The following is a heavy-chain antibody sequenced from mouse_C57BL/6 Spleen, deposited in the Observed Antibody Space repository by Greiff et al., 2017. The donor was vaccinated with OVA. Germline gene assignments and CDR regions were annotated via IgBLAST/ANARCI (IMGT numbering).Heavy chain of an antibody. CDR3: SRTECAEGGFAY. Sequence: QVQLQQPGTELVKPGASVTLSCKASGYTFTSYWMHWVKQRPGQGLEWIGNINTSNGGTNYNEKFKSKATLTVDKSSSTAYMPLSSLTSEDSAVYYCSRTECAEGGFAYWGQGTPVTVSA. CDR1: GYTFTSYW. J-gene: IGHJ3*01. D-gene: IGHD6-1*01. V-gene: IGHV1-53*01. CDR2: INTSNGGT.